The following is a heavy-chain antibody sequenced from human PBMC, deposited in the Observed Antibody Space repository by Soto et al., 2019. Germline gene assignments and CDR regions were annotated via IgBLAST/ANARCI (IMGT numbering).Heavy chain of an antibody. CDR1: GGFISSYY. Sequence: PSETLSLTCTVSGGFISSYYWSWIRQPPGKGLEWIGFISDTGSTSYNPSLKSRVTISVDTSKNQFSLKLTSVTAADTAVYYCAKDEVGAIYYYYYGMDVWGQGTTVTVSS. CDR3: AKDEVGAIYYYYYGMDV. CDR2: ISDTGST. D-gene: IGHD1-26*01. J-gene: IGHJ6*02. V-gene: IGHV4-59*01.